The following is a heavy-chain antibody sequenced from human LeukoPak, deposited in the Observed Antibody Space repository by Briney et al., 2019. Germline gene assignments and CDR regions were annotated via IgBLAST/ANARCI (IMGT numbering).Heavy chain of an antibody. CDR3: ASTVYYYYYMDV. V-gene: IGHV3-7*01. CDR2: IKQDGSEK. Sequence: HPSETLSLTCTVSGGSISSYYWSWIRQPPGKGLEWVANIKQDGSEKYYVDSVKSRFTISRDNAKNSLYLQMNSLRAEDTAVYYCASTVYYYYYMDVWGKGATVTVSS. D-gene: IGHD4-17*01. J-gene: IGHJ6*03. CDR1: GGSISSYY.